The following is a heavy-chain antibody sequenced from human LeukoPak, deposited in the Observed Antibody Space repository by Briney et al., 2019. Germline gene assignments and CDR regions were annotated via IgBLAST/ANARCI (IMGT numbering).Heavy chain of an antibody. Sequence: LGASVKVSCKVSGYTLTELSMHWVRQTLGKGLKWMGGFDPEDGETIYAQKFQGRVTMTEDTSTDTAYMELSSLRSEDTAVYYCATGRYYDSSGYYYYYYGMDVWGQGTTVTVSS. J-gene: IGHJ6*02. CDR2: FDPEDGET. CDR1: GYTLTELS. D-gene: IGHD3-22*01. V-gene: IGHV1-24*01. CDR3: ATGRYYDSSGYYYYYYGMDV.